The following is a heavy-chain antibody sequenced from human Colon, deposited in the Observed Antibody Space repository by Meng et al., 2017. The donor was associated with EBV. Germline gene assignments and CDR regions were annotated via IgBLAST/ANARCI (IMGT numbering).Heavy chain of an antibody. J-gene: IGHJ5*02. D-gene: IGHD2/OR15-2a*01. V-gene: IGHV7-4-1*02. CDR1: GYTFSTYT. Sequence: QVLLVQSGFELKEPGASVKVSCKASGYTFSTYTITWVRQAHGRGLEWMGWISTNTGTPTYTQGFTGRFVFSLDTSVSTAYLQISSLKAEDTAVYYCARGGNFDPWGQGTLVTVSS. CDR2: ISTNTGTP. CDR3: ARGGNFDP.